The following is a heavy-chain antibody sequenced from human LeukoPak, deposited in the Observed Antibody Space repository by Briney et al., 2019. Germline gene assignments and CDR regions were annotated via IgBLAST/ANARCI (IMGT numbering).Heavy chain of an antibody. CDR3: ARAGLRCSSTSCPFDY. CDR1: GGTFSSYT. CDR2: IIPILGIA. Sequence: SAKVSCKASGGTFSSYTISWVRQAPGQGLEWMGRIIPILGIANYAQTFQGRVTITADKSTSTAYIELSSLRSEDTAVYYCARAGLRCSSTSCPFDYWGQGTLVTVSS. J-gene: IGHJ4*02. D-gene: IGHD2-2*01. V-gene: IGHV1-69*02.